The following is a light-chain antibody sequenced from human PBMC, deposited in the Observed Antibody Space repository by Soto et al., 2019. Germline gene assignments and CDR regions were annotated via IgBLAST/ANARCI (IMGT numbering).Light chain of an antibody. Sequence: LTQPASVSGSPGQSITIPCTGTSSDVGSYNLVSWYQHHPGTAPKLIIYEVTKRPSGVSNRFSASKSGNTASLTISGLQAEDDADYYCCSYAPTRNSYVFGSGTKVTVL. CDR1: SSDVGSYNL. J-gene: IGLJ1*01. CDR3: CSYAPTRNSYV. CDR2: EVT. V-gene: IGLV2-23*02.